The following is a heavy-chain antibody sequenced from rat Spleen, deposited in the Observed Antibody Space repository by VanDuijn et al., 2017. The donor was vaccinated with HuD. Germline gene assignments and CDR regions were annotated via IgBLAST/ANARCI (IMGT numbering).Heavy chain of an antibody. CDR1: GFSLTDYS. Sequence: EVQLEESGPGLVQPSQTLSLTCTVSGFSLTDYSVHWVRQPPGKGLEWMGVMWRGGSTAYNLALKSRLRISRDTSKSQVFLKMNSLKTEDTAIYYCTRDNGGRYFDGTYYCGAFWGQGTLVTVSS. J-gene: IGHJ3*01. D-gene: IGHD1-12*02. CDR2: MWRGGST. CDR3: TRDNGGRYFDGTYYCGAF. V-gene: IGHV2S63*01.